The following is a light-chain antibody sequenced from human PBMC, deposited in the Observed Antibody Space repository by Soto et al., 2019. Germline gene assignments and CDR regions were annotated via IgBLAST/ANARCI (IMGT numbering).Light chain of an antibody. CDR2: VAS. Sequence: EIVLTHSPATLSLSPGERATLSCRASQSVSSYLAWYQQKPGQAPRLLIYVASNRATGIPARFSGSGSGTDFTLTISSLEPEDFAVYYCQQRSSSITFGQGTRLEIK. V-gene: IGKV3-11*01. J-gene: IGKJ5*01. CDR3: QQRSSSIT. CDR1: QSVSSY.